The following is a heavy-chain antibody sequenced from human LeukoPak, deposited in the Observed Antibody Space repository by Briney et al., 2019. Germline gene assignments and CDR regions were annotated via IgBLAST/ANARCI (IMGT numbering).Heavy chain of an antibody. V-gene: IGHV3-30-3*01. D-gene: IGHD3-22*01. CDR3: ARVSYYDSTTFDY. CDR1: GFTFSSYA. Sequence: PGRSLRLSCAASGFTFSSYAMHWVRQAPGKGLEWVAVISYDGSNKYYADSVKGRFTISRDNSKNTLYLQMNSLRAEGTAVYYCARVSYYDSTTFDYWGQGTLVTVSS. J-gene: IGHJ4*02. CDR2: ISYDGSNK.